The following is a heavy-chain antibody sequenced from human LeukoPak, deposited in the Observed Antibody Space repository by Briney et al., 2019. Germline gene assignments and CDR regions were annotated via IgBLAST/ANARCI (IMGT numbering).Heavy chain of an antibody. D-gene: IGHD4-17*01. CDR2: IYSGGST. V-gene: IGHV3-66*01. CDR3: ATEFYGGYYFDY. Sequence: AGSLRLSCAASGFTVSSNYMSWVRQAPGKGLKWVSVIYSGGSTYYADSVKGRFTISRDNSKNTLYLQMNSLRAEDTAVYYCATEFYGGYYFDYWGQGTLVTVSS. J-gene: IGHJ4*02. CDR1: GFTVSSNY.